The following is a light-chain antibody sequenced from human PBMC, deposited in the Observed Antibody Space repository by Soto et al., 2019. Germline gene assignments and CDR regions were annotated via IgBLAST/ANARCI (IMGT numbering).Light chain of an antibody. J-gene: IGKJ1*01. V-gene: IGKV1-39*01. CDR3: QQYNRYSWT. Sequence: DIQMTQSPSSLSASVGDRVTITCRASQSISSYLNWYQYKPGKAPKFLIYGASTLQSGVPSRFSGSGSGTDGTLTISSLQPEDCATYYCQQYNRYSWTFGQGTKVDIK. CDR2: GAS. CDR1: QSISSY.